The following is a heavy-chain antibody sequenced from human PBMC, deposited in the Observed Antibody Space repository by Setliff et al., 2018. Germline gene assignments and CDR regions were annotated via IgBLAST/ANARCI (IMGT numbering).Heavy chain of an antibody. D-gene: IGHD5-18*01. CDR3: TRLPPLHTPMALTFDY. CDR2: MYYSGDT. CDR1: GGSVRGYY. J-gene: IGHJ4*02. Sequence: SETLSLTCTVSGGSVRGYYWSWIRQPPGKGLEWIGYMYYSGDTNYNPSLKSRVTISVDTSKNQFSLELRSVTAADTAVYYCTRLPPLHTPMALTFDYWGQGTLVTVSS. V-gene: IGHV4-59*08.